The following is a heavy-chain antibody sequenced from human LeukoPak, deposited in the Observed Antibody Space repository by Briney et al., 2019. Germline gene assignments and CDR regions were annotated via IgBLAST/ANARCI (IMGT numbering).Heavy chain of an antibody. V-gene: IGHV4-59*01. D-gene: IGHD3-10*01. CDR3: AGDSGTYYISD. Sequence: SETLSLTCSVSGGSISSYYWSWIRQPPGKGLEWIGYIYSSGSTNYNPSLKSRVTISVDTSKNQFSLKLSSVTAADTAVYYCAGDSGTYYISDWGQGTLVTVSS. J-gene: IGHJ4*02. CDR2: IYSSGST. CDR1: GGSISSYY.